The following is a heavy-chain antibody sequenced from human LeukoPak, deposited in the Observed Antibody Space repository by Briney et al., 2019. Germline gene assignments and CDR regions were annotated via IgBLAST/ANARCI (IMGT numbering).Heavy chain of an antibody. CDR2: INPSGGST. D-gene: IGHD4/OR15-4a*01. J-gene: IGHJ5*02. Sequence: ASVKVSCTASGYTFTSYYMHWVRQAPGQGLEWMGIINPSGGSTSYAQKFQGRVTMTRDTSTSTVYMELSSLRSEDTAVYYCARDGLTNWFDPWGQGTLVTVSS. CDR1: GYTFTSYY. CDR3: ARDGLTNWFDP. V-gene: IGHV1-46*01.